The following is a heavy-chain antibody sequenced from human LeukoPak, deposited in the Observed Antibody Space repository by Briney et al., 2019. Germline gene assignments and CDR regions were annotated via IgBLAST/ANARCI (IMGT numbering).Heavy chain of an antibody. J-gene: IGHJ4*02. Sequence: GASLQISCKGSGYSFTSYWIGWVRQMPGKGREWMGIIFPGDSDTRYSPSFQGQVTISADKSISTAYLQWSSLKASDTAMYYCARQSRGSGYFDYWGQGTLVTVSS. CDR2: IFPGDSDT. CDR1: GYSFTSYW. CDR3: ARQSRGSGYFDY. D-gene: IGHD6-19*01. V-gene: IGHV5-51*01.